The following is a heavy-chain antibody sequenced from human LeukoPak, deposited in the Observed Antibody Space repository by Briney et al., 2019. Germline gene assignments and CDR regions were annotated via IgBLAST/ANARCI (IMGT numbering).Heavy chain of an antibody. D-gene: IGHD2-15*01. CDR2: ISGSGATT. V-gene: IGHV3-23*01. CDR3: AKLGYCSGGSCYDY. CDR1: GFTFSSYV. J-gene: IGHJ4*02. Sequence: GGSLRLSCAASGFTFSSYVMSWVRQAPGKGLEWVSAISGSGATTYYADSVKGRFTISRDNSKNTLYLQMNSLRAEDTAVYYCAKLGYCSGGSCYDYWGQGTLVTVSS.